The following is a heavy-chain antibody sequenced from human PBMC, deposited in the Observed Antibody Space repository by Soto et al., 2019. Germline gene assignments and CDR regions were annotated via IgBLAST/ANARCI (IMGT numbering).Heavy chain of an antibody. CDR3: ARSTTVTTGYYYYYMDV. V-gene: IGHV3-7*01. J-gene: IGHJ6*03. CDR1: GFTFSSYW. CDR2: IKQDGSEK. Sequence: GGSLRLSCAASGFTFSSYWMSWVRQAPGKGLEWVANIKQDGSEKYYVDSVKGRFTISRDNAKNSLYLQMNSLRAEDTAVYYCARSTTVTTGYYYYYMDVWGKGTTVTVSS. D-gene: IGHD4-17*01.